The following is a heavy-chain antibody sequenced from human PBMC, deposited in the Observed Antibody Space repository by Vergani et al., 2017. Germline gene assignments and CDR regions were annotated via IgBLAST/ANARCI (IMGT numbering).Heavy chain of an antibody. Sequence: QVQLVESGGGVVQPGRSLRLSCAASGFTFSSYGMHWVRQAPGKGLEWVAVIWYDGSNKYYADSVKGRFTISRDNSKNTLYLQMNSLRAEVTAVYYCARDPRITGTTAGGMDYWGQGTLVTVSS. D-gene: IGHD1-7*01. V-gene: IGHV3-33*01. J-gene: IGHJ4*02. CDR3: ARDPRITGTTAGGMDY. CDR2: IWYDGSNK. CDR1: GFTFSSYG.